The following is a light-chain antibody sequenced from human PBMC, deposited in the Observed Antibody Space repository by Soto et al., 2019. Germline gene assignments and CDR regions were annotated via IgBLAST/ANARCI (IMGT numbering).Light chain of an antibody. V-gene: IGKV1-5*01. J-gene: IGKJ4*01. CDR1: QAVYGW. CDR3: QQYDNLPLT. Sequence: DIQMTQSPSTLSASVGDRVIIPCRASQAVYGWVALYQHEPGKVPNVLIYHAFSWASGVPSRFSGSGSGTDFTFTISSLQPEDFATYYCQQYDNLPLTFGGGTKVDIK. CDR2: HAF.